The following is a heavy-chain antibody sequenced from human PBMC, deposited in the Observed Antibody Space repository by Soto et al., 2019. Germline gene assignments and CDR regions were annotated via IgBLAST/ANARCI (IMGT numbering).Heavy chain of an antibody. Sequence: PGGSLRLSCAASGFTFSSYGIYWVRQAPGKGLEWVAEIWYDGSNEYYADSVKGRFTISRDNSKDTVFLQMNSLRAEDTGVYYCAREYSLAVVLPGYWGQGTLVTVSS. CDR2: IWYDGSNE. J-gene: IGHJ4*02. D-gene: IGHD2-15*01. V-gene: IGHV3-33*01. CDR1: GFTFSSYG. CDR3: AREYSLAVVLPGY.